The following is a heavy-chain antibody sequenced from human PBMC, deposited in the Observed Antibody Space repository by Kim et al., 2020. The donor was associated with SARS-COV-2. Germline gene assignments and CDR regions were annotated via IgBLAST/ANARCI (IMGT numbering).Heavy chain of an antibody. J-gene: IGHJ4*02. D-gene: IGHD2-2*01. CDR3: ARQVNAGFNYFDY. V-gene: IGHV3-7*03. Sequence: VDSVKGPFTIYRDNAKSSLYLQMNSLSAEDTGVYYCARQVNAGFNYFDYWGRGTLVTVST.